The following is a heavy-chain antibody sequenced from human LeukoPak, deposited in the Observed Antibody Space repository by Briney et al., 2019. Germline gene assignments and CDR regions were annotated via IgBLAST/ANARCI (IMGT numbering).Heavy chain of an antibody. CDR2: ISWNSGSI. CDR1: GFSFDDYA. CDR3: AKDLSWGRGYYYYGMDV. Sequence: PGGSLRLSCAASGFSFDDYAMHWVRQAPGKGLEWVSGISWNSGSIGYADSVKGRFTISRDNAKNSLYLQMNSLRAEDTALYYCAKDLSWGRGYYYYGMDVWGQGTTVTVSS. J-gene: IGHJ6*02. V-gene: IGHV3-9*01. D-gene: IGHD6-13*01.